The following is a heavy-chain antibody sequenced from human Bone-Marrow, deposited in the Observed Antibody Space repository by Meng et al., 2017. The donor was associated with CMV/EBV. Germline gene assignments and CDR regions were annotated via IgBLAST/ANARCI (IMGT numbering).Heavy chain of an antibody. CDR3: ARRWWEVKRDGYYGMDV. J-gene: IGHJ6*02. V-gene: IGHV6-1*01. CDR1: GDSVSSNSAA. CDR2: TYYRSKWYN. D-gene: IGHD1-26*01. Sequence: SQTLSLTCAISGDSVSSNSAAWNWIRQSPSRGLEWLGRTYYRSKWYNDYAVAVKSRITINPDTSKNQFFMQLNSVTPEDTAVYYCARRWWEVKRDGYYGMDVWCQGTTVTVYS.